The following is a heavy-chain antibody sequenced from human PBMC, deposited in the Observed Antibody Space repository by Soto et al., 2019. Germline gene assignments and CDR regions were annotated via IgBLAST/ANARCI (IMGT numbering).Heavy chain of an antibody. CDR2: NFYRGTT. J-gene: IGHJ6*02. D-gene: IGHD5-18*01. CDR3: ARHDVVPRLQNGMGV. CDR1: RGYVNTFH. V-gene: IGHV4-59*02. Sequence: SETLSLTCTVSRGYVNTFHWSWVRQPAGKGLEWIGYNFYRGTTLYTPSLKSRVSTSVDTSKNQFYLNLSSVTAADTAIYYCARHDVVPRLQNGMGVWGQGTMVTVSS.